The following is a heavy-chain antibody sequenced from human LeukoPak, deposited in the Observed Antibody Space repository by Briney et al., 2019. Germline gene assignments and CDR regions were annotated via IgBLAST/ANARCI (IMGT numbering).Heavy chain of an antibody. J-gene: IGHJ4*02. CDR1: GDSINGHY. Sequence: SETLSPTCTISGDSINGHYWSWIRQPPGKRLEWIGDIHYKGSTNYNLSLKSRVTISVDTSKNHLSLNLTSVLAADTAIYYCARRDTGWNYYDYWGQGILVTVSS. V-gene: IGHV4-59*08. CDR2: IHYKGST. D-gene: IGHD6-19*01. CDR3: ARRDTGWNYYDY.